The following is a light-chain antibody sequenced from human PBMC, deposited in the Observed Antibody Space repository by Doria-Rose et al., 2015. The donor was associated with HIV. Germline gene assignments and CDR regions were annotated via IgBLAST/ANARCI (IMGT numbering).Light chain of an antibody. CDR3: QQANSFPYT. J-gene: IGKJ2*01. V-gene: IGKV1-12*01. Sequence: DIRVTQSPSSVSASVGDRVTITCRASQGISNWLAWYQQEPGKAPKLLIYAASSLQSGVPSRFTGNGSGTDFTLTISSLQPEDFATYYCQQANSFPYTFGQGTKLEIK. CDR2: AAS. CDR1: QGISNW.